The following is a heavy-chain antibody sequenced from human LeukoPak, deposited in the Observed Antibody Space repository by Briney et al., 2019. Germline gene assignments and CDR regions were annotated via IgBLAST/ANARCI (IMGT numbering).Heavy chain of an antibody. CDR3: AKDREPTVTTDY. Sequence: PGGSLRLSCAASGFTFSSYGMHWVRQAPGKGLEWVALISYDGSHKYYADSVKGQFTISRDNSKNTLYLQMNSLRAEDTAVYYCAKDREPTVTTDYGGQGPLVTVPS. CDR2: ISYDGSHK. V-gene: IGHV3-30*18. D-gene: IGHD4-17*01. CDR1: GFTFSSYG. J-gene: IGHJ4*02.